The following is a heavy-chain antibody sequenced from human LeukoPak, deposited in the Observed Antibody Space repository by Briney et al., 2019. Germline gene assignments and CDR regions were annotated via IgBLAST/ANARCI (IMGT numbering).Heavy chain of an antibody. J-gene: IGHJ5*02. Sequence: PSETLSLTCTVSGGSISSYYWSWIRQPPGKGLEWIGYIYYSGSTNYNPSLKSRVTISVDTSKNQFSLKLSSVTAADTAVYYCARIVATMLKNWFDPWGQGTLVTVPS. V-gene: IGHV4-59*12. CDR1: GGSISSYY. D-gene: IGHD5-12*01. CDR3: ARIVATMLKNWFDP. CDR2: IYYSGST.